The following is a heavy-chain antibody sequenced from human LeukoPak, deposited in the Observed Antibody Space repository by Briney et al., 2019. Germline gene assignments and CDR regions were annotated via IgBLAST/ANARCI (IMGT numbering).Heavy chain of an antibody. CDR3: ARVATVTRPIDY. Sequence: ASVKVSCKASGGTFSNYVITWVRQAPGQGLEWMGGIIPLFATANYAQKLQGRVTMTTDTSTSTAYMELRSLRSDDTAVYYCARVATVTRPIDYWGQGTLVTVSS. CDR1: GGTFSNYV. D-gene: IGHD4-17*01. J-gene: IGHJ4*02. CDR2: IIPLFATA. V-gene: IGHV1-69*05.